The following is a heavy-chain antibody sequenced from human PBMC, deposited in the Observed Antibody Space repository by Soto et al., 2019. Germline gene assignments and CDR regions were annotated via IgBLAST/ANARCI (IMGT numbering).Heavy chain of an antibody. D-gene: IGHD3-22*01. CDR3: ATDLFPDYYDSSGPRDY. V-gene: IGHV1-24*01. Sequence: GASVKVSCKVSGYTLTELSMHWVRQAPGKGLEWMGGFDPEDGKTIYAQKFQGRVTMTEDTSTDTAYMELSSLRSEDTAVYYCATDLFPDYYDSSGPRDYWGQGTLVTVSS. CDR1: GYTLTELS. CDR2: FDPEDGKT. J-gene: IGHJ4*02.